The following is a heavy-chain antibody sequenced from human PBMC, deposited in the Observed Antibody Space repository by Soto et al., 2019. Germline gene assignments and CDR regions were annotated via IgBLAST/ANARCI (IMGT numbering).Heavy chain of an antibody. CDR1: EFSFSTYA. D-gene: IGHD6-13*01. V-gene: IGHV3-23*01. Sequence: EVQLLESGGDLVQPGGSLRLSCAASEFSFSTYAMTWVRQAPGKGLEWVSTISGSGGTTYYADSVKGRFTISRDNSKNTQYLQMNSLRDDDTAVYYCAKVTYFSSWPVFDNWGQGTLVTVSS. CDR3: AKVTYFSSWPVFDN. J-gene: IGHJ4*02. CDR2: ISGSGGTT.